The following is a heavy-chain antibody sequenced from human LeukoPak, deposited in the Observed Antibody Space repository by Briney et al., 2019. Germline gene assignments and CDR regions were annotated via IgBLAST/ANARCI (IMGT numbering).Heavy chain of an antibody. CDR2: INPNSGGT. Sequence: GASVKVSCKASGYTFTGYYMHWVRQAPGQGLEWMGRINPNSGGTNYAQKFQGRVTMTRDTSISTAYMELSRLRSDDTAVYYCARIGRNGSGSYYNYWGQGTLVTVSS. J-gene: IGHJ4*02. V-gene: IGHV1-2*06. D-gene: IGHD3-10*01. CDR3: ARIGRNGSGSYYNY. CDR1: GYTFTGYY.